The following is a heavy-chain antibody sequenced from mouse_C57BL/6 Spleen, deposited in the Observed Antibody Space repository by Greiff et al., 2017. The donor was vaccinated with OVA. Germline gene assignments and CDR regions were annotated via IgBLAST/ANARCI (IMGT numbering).Heavy chain of an antibody. CDR2: ISYDGSN. J-gene: IGHJ4*01. D-gene: IGHD3-1*01. V-gene: IGHV3-6*01. CDR3: ARESQSLHYAMDY. Sequence: EVKLQQSGPGLVKPSQSLSLTCSVTGYSITSGYYWHWIRQFPGNKLEWMGYISYDGSNNYNPSLKNRISITRDTSKNQFFLKLNSVTTEDTATYYCARESQSLHYAMDYWGQGTSVTVSS. CDR1: GYSITSGYY.